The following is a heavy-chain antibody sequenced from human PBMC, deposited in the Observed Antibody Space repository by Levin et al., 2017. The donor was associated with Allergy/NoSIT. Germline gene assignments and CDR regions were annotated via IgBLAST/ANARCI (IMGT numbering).Heavy chain of an antibody. CDR1: GGSISSGGYY. D-gene: IGHD3-22*01. CDR2: IYYSGST. Sequence: SETLSLTCTVSGGSISSGGYYWSWIRQHPGKGLEWIGYIYYSGSTYYNPSLKSRVTISVDTSKNQFSLKLSSVTAADTTVYYCASGIRSYYDSSGYPYYFDYWGQGTLVTVSS. J-gene: IGHJ4*02. CDR3: ASGIRSYYDSSGYPYYFDY. V-gene: IGHV4-31*03.